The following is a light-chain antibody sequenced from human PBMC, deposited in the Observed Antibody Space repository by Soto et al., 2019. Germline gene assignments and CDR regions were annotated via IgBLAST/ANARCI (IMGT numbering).Light chain of an antibody. CDR1: QSLLHSNGYNY. Sequence: DIVMTQSPLSLPVTPGEPASISCRSSQSLLHSNGYNYLDWYLQKPGQSPQLLISLGSIRASGVPDRFSGSGSCTDFTLKISRVEAEDVGVYYCMQALQTRLTLGGGTKVEIK. CDR3: MQALQTRLT. J-gene: IGKJ4*01. V-gene: IGKV2-28*01. CDR2: LGS.